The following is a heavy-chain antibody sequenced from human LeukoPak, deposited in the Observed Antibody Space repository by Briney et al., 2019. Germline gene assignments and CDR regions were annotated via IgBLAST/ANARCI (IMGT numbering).Heavy chain of an antibody. CDR3: AKTGDYYDSSGYYYDN. V-gene: IGHV1-2*02. CDR1: GYTFTGYY. Sequence: ASVKVSCKASGYTFTGYYMHWVRQAPGQGLEWMGWINPNSGGTNYAQKFQGRVTMTRDTSISTAYMELSRLRSDDTAVYYCAKTGDYYDSSGYYYDNWGQGTLVTASS. D-gene: IGHD3-22*01. J-gene: IGHJ4*02. CDR2: INPNSGGT.